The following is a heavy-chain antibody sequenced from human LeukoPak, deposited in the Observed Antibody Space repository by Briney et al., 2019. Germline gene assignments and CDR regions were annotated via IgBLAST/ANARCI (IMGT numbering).Heavy chain of an antibody. D-gene: IGHD2-15*01. J-gene: IGHJ6*03. CDR2: IKQDGSEK. CDR3: ASYIVVVVAATGPPMDV. V-gene: IGHV3-7*01. Sequence: GGSLRLSCAASGFTLSSYWMSWVRQAPGKGLEWVANIKQDGSEKYYVDSVKGRFTISRDNAKNSLYLQMNSLRAEDTAVYYCASYIVVVVAATGPPMDVWGKGATVTVSS. CDR1: GFTLSSYW.